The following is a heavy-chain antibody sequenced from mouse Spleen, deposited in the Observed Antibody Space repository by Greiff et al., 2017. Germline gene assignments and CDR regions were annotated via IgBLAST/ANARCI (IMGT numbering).Heavy chain of an antibody. D-gene: IGHD2-5*01. Sequence: EVKLMESGEGLVKPGGSLKLSCAASGFTFSSYAMSWVRQTPEKRLEWVAYISSGGDYIYYADTVKGRFTISRDNARNTLYLQMSSLKSEDTAMYYCTRGAYSNYGYFDVWGTGTTVTVSS. CDR3: TRGAYSNYGYFDV. J-gene: IGHJ1*03. CDR2: ISSGGDYI. V-gene: IGHV5-9-1*02. CDR1: GFTFSSYA.